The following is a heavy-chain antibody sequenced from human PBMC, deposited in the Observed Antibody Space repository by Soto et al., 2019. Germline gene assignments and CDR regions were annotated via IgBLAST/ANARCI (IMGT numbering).Heavy chain of an antibody. CDR2: MNPNSGNT. Sequence: QVQMVQSGAEVKKPGASVKVSCRASGYSFTSYDVNWVRQATGQGLEWMGWMNPNSGNTAFAEKFQGRVTMTRDTPISTAYMELSGLTSEDTAVYYCARYPYTSYCSDGSCSYVAFDIWGQGTVVTVSS. V-gene: IGHV1-8*01. J-gene: IGHJ3*02. CDR1: GYSFTSYD. CDR3: ARYPYTSYCSDGSCSYVAFDI. D-gene: IGHD2-15*01.